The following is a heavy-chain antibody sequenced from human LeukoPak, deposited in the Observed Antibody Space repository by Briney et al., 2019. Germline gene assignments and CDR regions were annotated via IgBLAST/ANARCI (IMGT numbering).Heavy chain of an antibody. CDR1: GGSFSGYY. Sequence: SETLSLTCAVYGGSFSGYYWSWIRQPPGKGLEWIGEINHSGSTNYNPSLKSRVTISVDTSKNQFSLKLSSVTAADTAVYYCARRFEGSGSLKYSHLGFDPWGQGTLVTVSS. CDR3: ARRFEGSGSLKYSHLGFDP. J-gene: IGHJ5*02. V-gene: IGHV4-34*01. D-gene: IGHD3-10*01. CDR2: INHSGST.